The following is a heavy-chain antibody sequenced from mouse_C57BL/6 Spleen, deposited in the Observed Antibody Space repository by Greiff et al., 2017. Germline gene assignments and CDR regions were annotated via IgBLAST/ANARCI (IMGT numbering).Heavy chain of an antibody. V-gene: IGHV5-6*01. J-gene: IGHJ4*01. Sequence: VQGVESGGDLVKPGGSLKLSCAASGFTFSSYGMSWVRQTPDKRLEWVATISSGGSYTYYPDSVKGRFTISRDNAKNTLYLQMSSLKSEDTAMYYCARQEGYYYGGDYWGQGTSVTVSS. CDR2: ISSGGSYT. CDR1: GFTFSSYG. CDR3: ARQEGYYYGGDY.